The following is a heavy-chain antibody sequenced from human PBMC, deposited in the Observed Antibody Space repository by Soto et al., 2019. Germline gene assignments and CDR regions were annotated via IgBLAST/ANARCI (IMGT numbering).Heavy chain of an antibody. CDR3: ARGIRINYGSGSYKNARNWFDP. D-gene: IGHD3-10*01. CDR1: GGSISSGGYY. V-gene: IGHV4-31*03. CDR2: IYYSGST. J-gene: IGHJ5*02. Sequence: PSETLSLTCTASGGSISSGGYYWSWIRQHPGKGLEWIGYIYYSGSTYYNPSLKSRVTISVDTSKNQFSLKLSSVTAADTAVYYCARGIRINYGSGSYKNARNWFDPWGQGTLVTVSS.